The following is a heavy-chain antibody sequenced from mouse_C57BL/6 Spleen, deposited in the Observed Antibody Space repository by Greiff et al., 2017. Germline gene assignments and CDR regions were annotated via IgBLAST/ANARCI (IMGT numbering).Heavy chain of an antibody. CDR1: GYTFTDYE. V-gene: IGHV1-15*01. J-gene: IGHJ1*03. CDR3: TRWRGYESGLRYFDV. CDR2: IDPETGGT. Sequence: VQLQQSGAELVRPGASVTLSCKASGYTFTDYEMHWVKQTPVHGLEWIGAIDPETGGTAYNQKFKGKAILTADKSSSTAYMELRSLTSEDSAVYYCTRWRGYESGLRYFDVWGTGTTVTVSS. D-gene: IGHD2-2*01.